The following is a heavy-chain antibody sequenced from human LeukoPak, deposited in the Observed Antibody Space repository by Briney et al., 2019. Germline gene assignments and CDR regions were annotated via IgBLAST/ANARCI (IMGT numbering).Heavy chain of an antibody. Sequence: SETLSLTCTVSGGSISSYYWSWIRQPPGKGLEWIGYIYYSGGTNYNPSLKSRVTISVDTSKNQFSLKLSSVTAADTAVYYCARLGMTYYCDSSGYYARYFDLWGRGTLVTVSS. J-gene: IGHJ2*01. V-gene: IGHV4-59*08. D-gene: IGHD3-22*01. CDR1: GGSISSYY. CDR3: ARLGMTYYCDSSGYYARYFDL. CDR2: IYYSGGT.